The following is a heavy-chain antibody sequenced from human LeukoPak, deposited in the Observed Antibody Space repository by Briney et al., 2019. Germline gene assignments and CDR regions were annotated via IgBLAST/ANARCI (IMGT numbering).Heavy chain of an antibody. Sequence: GGSLRLSCAASRFTFSSCAMSWVRQAPGKGLGWVASLNLDGSDKYYVDSVKGRFTISRDNAKNSLYLQMDSLRVEDTAVYYCAKGKRYPDYWGQGTLVTVSS. D-gene: IGHD1-1*01. CDR2: LNLDGSDK. CDR3: AKGKRYPDY. V-gene: IGHV3-7*03. CDR1: RFTFSSCA. J-gene: IGHJ4*02.